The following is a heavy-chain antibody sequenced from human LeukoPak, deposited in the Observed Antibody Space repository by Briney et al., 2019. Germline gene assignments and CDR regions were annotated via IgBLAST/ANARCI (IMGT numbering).Heavy chain of an antibody. Sequence: SVKVSCKASGYTFTSYGISWVRRAPGQGLEWMGGIIPIFGTANYAQKFQGRVTITADESTSTAYMELSSLRSEDTAVYYCARGAMMEYSYGHDAFDIWGQGTMVTVSS. V-gene: IGHV1-69*13. CDR3: ARGAMMEYSYGHDAFDI. J-gene: IGHJ3*02. CDR1: GYTFTSYG. CDR2: IIPIFGTA. D-gene: IGHD5-18*01.